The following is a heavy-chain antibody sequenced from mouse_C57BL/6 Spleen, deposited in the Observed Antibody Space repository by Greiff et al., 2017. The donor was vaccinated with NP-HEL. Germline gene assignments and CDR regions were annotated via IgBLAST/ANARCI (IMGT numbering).Heavy chain of an antibody. CDR3: GRLCGSSSGTLDC. J-gene: IGHJ2*01. CDR2: ISSGSCTI. D-gene: IGHD1-1*01. CDR1: GFTFSDYG. Sequence: EVKVVESGGGLVKPGGSLKLSCAASGFTFSDYGMHWVRPAPEKGLEGVAYISSGSCTIYYADTVTGRYTISRDNAKNTLFLQMTSLRSEDTAMYYCGRLCGSSSGTLDCWGRGTTLTVSS. V-gene: IGHV5-17*01.